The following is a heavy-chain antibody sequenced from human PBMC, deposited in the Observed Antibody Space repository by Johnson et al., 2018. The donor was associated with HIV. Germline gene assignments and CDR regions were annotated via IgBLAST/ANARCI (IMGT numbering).Heavy chain of an antibody. D-gene: IGHD2-15*01. CDR1: GFTFSSYG. CDR3: ARAPGGSPRAAFDI. CDR2: ISFDGSEK. V-gene: IGHV3-33*08. J-gene: IGHJ3*02. Sequence: QVQLVESGGGVVQPGRSLRLSCAASGFTFSSYGMHWVRQAPGKGLEWVAVISFDGSEKYYVDSVKGRFTVSRDNAKNSLYLQMNSLRAEDTALYYCARAPGGSPRAAFDIWGQGTMVTVSS.